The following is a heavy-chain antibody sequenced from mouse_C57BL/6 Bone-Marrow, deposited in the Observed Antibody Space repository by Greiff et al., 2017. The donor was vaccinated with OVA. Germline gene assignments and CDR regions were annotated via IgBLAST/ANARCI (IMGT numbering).Heavy chain of an antibody. V-gene: IGHV2-5*01. CDR2: IWRGGST. Sequence: QVQLQQSGPGLVQPSQSLSITCTVSGFSLTSYGVHWVRQSPGKGLEWLGVIWRGGSTDYNAAFMSRLSITKDNSKSQVFFKMNSLQADDTAIYYCAKGSYYSNYRYFDVWGTGTTVTVSS. CDR1: GFSLTSYG. CDR3: AKGSYYSNYRYFDV. D-gene: IGHD2-5*01. J-gene: IGHJ1*03.